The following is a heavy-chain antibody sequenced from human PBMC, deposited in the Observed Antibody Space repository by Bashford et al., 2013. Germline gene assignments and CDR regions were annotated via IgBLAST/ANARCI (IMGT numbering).Heavy chain of an antibody. V-gene: IGHV5-51*01. Sequence: WVRQMPGKGLEWMGIIYPGDSDTRYSPSFQGQVTISADKSISTAYLQWSSLKASDTAMYYCARHIGVTKVRYYYGMDVWGQGTTVTVSS. CDR2: IYPGDSDT. D-gene: IGHD4-17*01. CDR3: ARHIGVTKVRYYYGMDV. J-gene: IGHJ6*02.